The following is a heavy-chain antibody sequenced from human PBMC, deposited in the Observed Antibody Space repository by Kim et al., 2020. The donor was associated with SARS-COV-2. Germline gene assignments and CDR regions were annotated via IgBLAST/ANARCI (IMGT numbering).Heavy chain of an antibody. D-gene: IGHD4-4*01. CDR1: GFTFSSYS. CDR2: ISSSSSYI. CDR3: ARDLKQYYFDY. V-gene: IGHV3-21*01. J-gene: IGHJ4*02. Sequence: GGSLRLSCAASGFTFSSYSMNWVRQAPGKGLEWVSSISSSSSYIYYADSVKGRFTISRDNAKNSLYLQMNSLRAEDTAVYYCARDLKQYYFDYWGQGTLVTVSS.